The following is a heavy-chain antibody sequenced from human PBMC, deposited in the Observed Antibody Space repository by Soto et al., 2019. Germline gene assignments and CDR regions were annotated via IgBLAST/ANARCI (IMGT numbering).Heavy chain of an antibody. D-gene: IGHD3-22*01. Sequence: QVQLQQWGAGLLKPSETLSLTCAVYGGSFSVYYWSWIRQPPGKGLEWIGEINHSGSTNYNPSLKSRVSISVDTSKNQFSLKLSSVTAADTAVYYCAEDSSGYHRSFDPWGQGTLVTVSS. J-gene: IGHJ5*02. V-gene: IGHV4-34*01. CDR3: AEDSSGYHRSFDP. CDR1: GGSFSVYY. CDR2: INHSGST.